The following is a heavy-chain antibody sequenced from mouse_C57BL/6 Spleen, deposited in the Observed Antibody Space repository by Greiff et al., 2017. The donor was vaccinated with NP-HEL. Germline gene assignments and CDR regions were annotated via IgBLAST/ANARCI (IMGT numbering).Heavy chain of an antibody. CDR2: ISSGGSYT. Sequence: DVKLVESGGDLVKPGGSLKLSCAASGFTFSSYGMSWVRQTPDKRLEWVATISSGGSYTYYPDSVKGRFTISRDNAKNTLYLQISSLKSEDTAMYYCARHEDTTVVWYFDVWGTGTTVTVSS. V-gene: IGHV5-6*02. J-gene: IGHJ1*03. CDR3: ARHEDTTVVWYFDV. D-gene: IGHD1-1*01. CDR1: GFTFSSYG.